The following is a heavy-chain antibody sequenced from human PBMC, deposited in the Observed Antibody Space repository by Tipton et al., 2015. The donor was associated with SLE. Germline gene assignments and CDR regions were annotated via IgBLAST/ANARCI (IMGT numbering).Heavy chain of an antibody. CDR1: GGSISSGSDY. J-gene: IGHJ5*01. V-gene: IGHV4-61*02. Sequence: TLSLTCTVSGGSISSGSDYWSWIRQPAGKGLEWIGCIYARGGTNYNPSLKSRVTISVDTSKNQFSLKLTSVTAADTAVYYCARDRWESFYWFDSWGQGTLVTVSS. CDR2: IYARGGT. D-gene: IGHD1-26*01. CDR3: ARDRWESFYWFDS.